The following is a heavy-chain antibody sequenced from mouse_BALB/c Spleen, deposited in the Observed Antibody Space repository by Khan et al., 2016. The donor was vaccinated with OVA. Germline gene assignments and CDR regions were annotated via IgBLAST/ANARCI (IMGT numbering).Heavy chain of an antibody. D-gene: IGHD1-2*01. V-gene: IGHV3-2*02. Sequence: EVQLQESGPGLVKPSQSLSLTCTVTGYSITSDYAWNWIRQLPGNKLEWMAYISSSGSTSYHPSLQSRVSITRDTSKNQFFLQLNSVTTEDTATYYGARRYYGGHWYFGFWGAGTTVTVSS. CDR2: ISSSGST. J-gene: IGHJ1*01. CDR1: GYSITSDYA. CDR3: ARRYYGGHWYFGF.